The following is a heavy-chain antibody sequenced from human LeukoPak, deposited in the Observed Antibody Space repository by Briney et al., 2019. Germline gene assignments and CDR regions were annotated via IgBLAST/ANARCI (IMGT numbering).Heavy chain of an antibody. D-gene: IGHD1-20*01. CDR3: AKGSGITGRGSWFDP. Sequence: GGSLRLSCVASGFTVSNYHMTWARQAPGKGLEWVAVISYDGSNEYYADSVKGRFTISRDNSKNTLYLQMNSLRAEDTAVCYCAKGSGITGRGSWFDPWGQGTLVTVSS. J-gene: IGHJ5*02. CDR2: ISYDGSNE. CDR1: GFTVSNYH. V-gene: IGHV3-30*04.